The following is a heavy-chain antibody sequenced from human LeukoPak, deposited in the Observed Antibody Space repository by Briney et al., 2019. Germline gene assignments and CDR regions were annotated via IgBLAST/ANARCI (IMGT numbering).Heavy chain of an antibody. V-gene: IGHV3-30-3*01. CDR1: GFTFITYA. CDR3: ARDSLKNGYNYDYFDY. D-gene: IGHD5-24*01. Sequence: AGGSLRLSCAASGFTFITYAMHWVRQAPGKGLESVAVISYDGSNEYYVDSVKGRFTISRDNSKNILYLQMNSLTAEDTAVYYCARDSLKNGYNYDYFDYWGRGTLVTVSS. J-gene: IGHJ4*02. CDR2: ISYDGSNE.